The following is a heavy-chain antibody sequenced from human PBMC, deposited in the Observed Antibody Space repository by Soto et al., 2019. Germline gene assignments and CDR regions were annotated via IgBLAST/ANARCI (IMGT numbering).Heavy chain of an antibody. CDR2: INPNSGGT. D-gene: IGHD2-2*01. V-gene: IGHV1-2*02. J-gene: IGHJ5*02. CDR1: GYTFTGYY. Sequence: ASVKVSCKASGYTFTGYYMHWVRQAPGQGLEWMGWINPNSGGTNYAQKFQGRVTMTRDTSISTAYMELSRLRSDDTAVYYCARFVVQAAAAHNWFDPWGQATLVTVSS. CDR3: ARFVVQAAAAHNWFDP.